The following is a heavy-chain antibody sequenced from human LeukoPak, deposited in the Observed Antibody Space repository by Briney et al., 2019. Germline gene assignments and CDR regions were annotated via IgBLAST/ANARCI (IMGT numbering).Heavy chain of an antibody. CDR3: ARDWGSLYYLDY. J-gene: IGHJ4*02. D-gene: IGHD3-16*01. CDR2: ISSGSSTI. CDR1: GFRFSEYS. V-gene: IGHV3-48*02. Sequence: GGSLRLSCAASGFRFSEYSMNWVRQAPGKGLEWISYISSGSSTIFYADSVRGRFTISRGNAKDSLYLQMNSLRDDDTAVYYCARDWGSLYYLDYWGQGTLVTVSS.